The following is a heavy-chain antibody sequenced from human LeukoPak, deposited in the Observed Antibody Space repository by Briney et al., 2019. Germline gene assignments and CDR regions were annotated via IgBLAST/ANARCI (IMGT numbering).Heavy chain of an antibody. V-gene: IGHV1-69*13. Sequence: ASVKVSCKASGGTFSSYAISWVRQAPGQGLEWMGGIIPIFGTANYAQKFQGRVTITADESTSTAYMELSSLRSEDTAVYYCAKADWRTLTFSEYYFDYWGQGTLVTVSS. J-gene: IGHJ4*02. CDR3: AKADWRTLTFSEYYFDY. D-gene: IGHD3-16*01. CDR1: GGTFSSYA. CDR2: IIPIFGTA.